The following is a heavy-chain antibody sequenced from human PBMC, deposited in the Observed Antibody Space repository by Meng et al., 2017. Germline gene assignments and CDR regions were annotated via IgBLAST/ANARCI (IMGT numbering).Heavy chain of an antibody. CDR2: INPNSGGT. CDR1: GYTFTGYY. V-gene: IGHV1-2*02. CDR3: ARADARWLQFQPPLD. Sequence: ASVKVSCKASGYTFTGYYMHWVRQAPGQGLEWMGWINPNSGGTNYAQKFQGRVTMIRDTSISTAYMELNRLRSDDTAVYYCARADARWLQFQPPLDWGQGTLVTVSS. J-gene: IGHJ4*02. D-gene: IGHD5-24*01.